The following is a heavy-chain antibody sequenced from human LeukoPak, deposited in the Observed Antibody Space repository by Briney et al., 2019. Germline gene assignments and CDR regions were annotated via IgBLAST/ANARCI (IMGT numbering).Heavy chain of an antibody. J-gene: IGHJ4*02. CDR2: IWHDGNNK. D-gene: IGHD5-18*01. Sequence: PGRSLRLSCAASGFTFSSYGMHWVRQAPGKGLEWVASIWHDGNNKYYADSVRGRFTISRDNSKNTLYLEMNSLRAEDTAVYYCARDGAYSYTYWGQGTLVIVSS. CDR1: GFTFSSYG. V-gene: IGHV3-33*01. CDR3: ARDGAYSYTY.